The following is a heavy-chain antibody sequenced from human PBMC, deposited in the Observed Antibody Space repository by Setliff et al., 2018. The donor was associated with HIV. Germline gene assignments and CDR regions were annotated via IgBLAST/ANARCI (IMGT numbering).Heavy chain of an antibody. J-gene: IGHJ3*02. Sequence: ASVKVSCKTSGYMFIAYGMSWVRRAPGQGLEWMGWIGPYNARTEYAQKFQGRVSLTIDTSASTAYMELRSLRSDDTAVYYCARGGGYCGGDCYPTQDAFDIWGQGTMVTVSS. V-gene: IGHV1-18*01. CDR1: GYMFIAYG. D-gene: IGHD2-21*02. CDR3: ARGGGYCGGDCYPTQDAFDI. CDR2: IGPYNART.